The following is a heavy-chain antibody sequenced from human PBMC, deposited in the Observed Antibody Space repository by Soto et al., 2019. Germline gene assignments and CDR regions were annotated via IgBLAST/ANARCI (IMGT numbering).Heavy chain of an antibody. CDR3: VRYWQLSP. CDR1: GYTLTNYG. CDR2: ISGHNGNT. Sequence: QVQLVQSGDEVKKTGAPVKVSCRASGYTLTNYGISWVRQAPGQGLFWMGWISGHNGNTSYAQNVHGRLTLTIDTSTNAAYMDLMSLKIDDTAMYYCVRYWQLSPWGQGTLVTVSS. V-gene: IGHV1-18*01. D-gene: IGHD1-1*01. J-gene: IGHJ5*02.